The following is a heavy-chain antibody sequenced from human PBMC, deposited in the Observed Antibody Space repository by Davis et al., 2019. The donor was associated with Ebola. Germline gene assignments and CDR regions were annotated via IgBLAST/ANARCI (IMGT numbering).Heavy chain of an antibody. D-gene: IGHD6-19*01. Sequence: GESLKISCAASGFTFSLYAMNWVRQAPGKGLEWVSVIYDQSTAYADAVRGRFIISRDKSNNTLYLVMSSLRVDDTAVYYCATTQWLREFDNWGQGTLVTVSS. J-gene: IGHJ4*02. CDR2: IYDQST. CDR3: ATTQWLREFDN. CDR1: GFTFSLYA. V-gene: IGHV3-53*05.